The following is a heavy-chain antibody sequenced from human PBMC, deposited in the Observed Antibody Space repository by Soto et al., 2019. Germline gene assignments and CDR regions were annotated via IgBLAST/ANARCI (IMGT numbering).Heavy chain of an antibody. V-gene: IGHV5-51*01. CDR3: AGSPLSRPYFDY. CDR2: IYPGDHET. J-gene: IGHJ4*02. Sequence: GASLKISCQSSGNTFSNFWIGWVRQLPGKGLEWMGIIYPGDHETRYSLSFHVMVSSSADNSINPAYLRWNSLEASDTAFYCGAGSPLSRPYFDYWGQGALVTVSS. CDR1: GNTFSNFW. D-gene: IGHD2-2*01.